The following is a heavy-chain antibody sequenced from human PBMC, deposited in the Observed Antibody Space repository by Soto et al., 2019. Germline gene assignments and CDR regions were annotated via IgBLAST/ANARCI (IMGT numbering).Heavy chain of an antibody. CDR1: GFTFSMHS. J-gene: IGHJ3*01. Sequence: GGSLILSCSSSGFTFSMHSMTWVRQAPGRGLEWVATIAGSGGMTYYTNSVRGRFTISRDNSKNTVSLQVSSLRAEDTAMYFCAKVNIFDTPGTFDGWGQGTLVTVSS. V-gene: IGHV3-23*01. CDR3: AKVNIFDTPGTFDG. D-gene: IGHD2-15*01. CDR2: IAGSGGMT.